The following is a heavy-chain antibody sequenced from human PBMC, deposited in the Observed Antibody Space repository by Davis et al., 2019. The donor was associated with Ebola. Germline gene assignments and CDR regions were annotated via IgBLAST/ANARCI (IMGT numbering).Heavy chain of an antibody. J-gene: IGHJ6*02. D-gene: IGHD2-15*01. CDR2: INWNVGST. CDR3: ARDGGYCSGGSCHPGYYYYGMDV. V-gene: IGHV3-20*04. CDR1: GFTFDDYG. Sequence: PGGSLRLSCAASGFTFDDYGMSWVRQAPGKGLEWVSGINWNVGSTGYADSVKGRFTISRDNAKNSLYLQMNSLRAEDTALYYCARDGGYCSGGSCHPGYYYYGMDVWGQGTTVTVSS.